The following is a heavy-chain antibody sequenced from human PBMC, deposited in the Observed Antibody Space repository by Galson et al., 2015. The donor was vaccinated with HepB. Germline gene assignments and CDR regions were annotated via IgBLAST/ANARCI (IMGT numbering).Heavy chain of an antibody. D-gene: IGHD6-19*01. V-gene: IGHV3-7*03. CDR2: IKQDGSEK. Sequence: SLRLSCAASGFTFSSYWMSWVRQAPGKGLEWVANIKQDGSEKYYVDSVRGRFTISRDNAKNSLYLQMNSLRAEDTAVYYCARISEVSSLFDYWGQGTLVTVSS. J-gene: IGHJ4*02. CDR1: GFTFSSYW. CDR3: ARISEVSSLFDY.